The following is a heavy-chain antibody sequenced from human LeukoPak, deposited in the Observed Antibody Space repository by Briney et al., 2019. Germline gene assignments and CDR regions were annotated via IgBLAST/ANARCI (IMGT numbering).Heavy chain of an antibody. V-gene: IGHV3-30*04. D-gene: IGHD3-22*01. Sequence: GRSLRLSCAASGFTFSSYAMHWVRQAPGKGLEWVAVISYDGSNKYYEDSVKGRFTISRDNSKNTLYLQMDSLRAEDTAVYYCARGSYYDSSGYSFSYWGQGTLVTVSS. J-gene: IGHJ4*02. CDR3: ARGSYYDSSGYSFSY. CDR2: ISYDGSNK. CDR1: GFTFSSYA.